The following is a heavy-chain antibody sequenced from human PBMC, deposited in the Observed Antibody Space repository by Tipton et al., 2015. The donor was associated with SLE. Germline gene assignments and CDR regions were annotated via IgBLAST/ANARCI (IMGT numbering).Heavy chain of an antibody. CDR3: ARASTPNSYDCSGFYLSFYFDY. CDR2: IYYSGST. V-gene: IGHV4-59*12. J-gene: IGHJ4*02. CDR1: GGSISSYY. D-gene: IGHD3-22*01. Sequence: TLSLTCTVSGGSISSYYWSWIRQPPGKGLEWIGYIYYSGSTNYNPSLKSRVTISVDTSKNQFSLKLSSVTAADTAVYYCARASTPNSYDCSGFYLSFYFDYWGQGTQATVSS.